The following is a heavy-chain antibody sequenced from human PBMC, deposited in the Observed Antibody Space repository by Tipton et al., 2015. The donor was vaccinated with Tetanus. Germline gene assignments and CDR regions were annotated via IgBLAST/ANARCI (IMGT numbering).Heavy chain of an antibody. CDR3: AEGRRFCSSNSCHEYYFDS. Sequence: SLRLSCAASGFTFITSWMTWVRQAPGKGLEWVASTGEDARDKYYVDSVKGRFATSRDDAKNSLYLQMSSLRDEDTAVYYCAEGRRFCSSNSCHEYYFDSWGRGTLVTVSS. CDR2: TGEDARDK. J-gene: IGHJ4*02. CDR1: GFTFITSW. D-gene: IGHD2-2*01. V-gene: IGHV3-7*01.